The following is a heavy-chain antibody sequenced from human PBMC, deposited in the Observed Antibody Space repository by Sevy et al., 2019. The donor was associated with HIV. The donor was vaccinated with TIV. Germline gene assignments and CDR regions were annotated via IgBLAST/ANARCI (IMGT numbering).Heavy chain of an antibody. CDR2: ISSSSSTI. V-gene: IGHV3-48*02. CDR3: AGETSGIAARYGMDV. CDR1: GFTFSSYS. Sequence: GGSLRLSCAASGFTFSSYSMNWVRQAPGKGLEWVSYISSSSSTIYYADSVKGRFTISRDNAKNSLYLQMNSLRDEDTAVYYCAGETSGIAARYGMDVWGQGTTVTVSS. J-gene: IGHJ6*02. D-gene: IGHD6-6*01.